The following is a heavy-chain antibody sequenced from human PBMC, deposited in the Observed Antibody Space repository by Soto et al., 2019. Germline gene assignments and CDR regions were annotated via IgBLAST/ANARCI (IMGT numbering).Heavy chain of an antibody. D-gene: IGHD4-17*01. CDR3: ARAFLRSPYAFDI. J-gene: IGHJ3*02. CDR1: GYTFTSYD. Sequence: ASVKVSCKASGYTFTSYDINWVRQATGQGLEGMGWMNPNSGNTGYAQKFQGRVTMTRNTSISTAYMELSSLRSEDTAVYYCARAFLRSPYAFDIWGQGTMVTVSS. V-gene: IGHV1-8*01. CDR2: MNPNSGNT.